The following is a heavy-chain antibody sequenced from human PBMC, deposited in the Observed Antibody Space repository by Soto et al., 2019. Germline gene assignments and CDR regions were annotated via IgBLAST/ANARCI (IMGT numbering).Heavy chain of an antibody. CDR2: INHSGST. CDR1: GGSFSGYY. Sequence: SETLSLTCAVYGGSFSGYYWSWIRQPPGKGLEWIGEINHSGSTNYNPSLKSRVTISVDTSKNQFSLKLSSVTAADTAVYYCARGDKQQPVIGYHYYAMDVWGQGTTVTVSS. CDR3: ARGDKQQPVIGYHYYAMDV. V-gene: IGHV4-34*01. J-gene: IGHJ6*02. D-gene: IGHD6-13*01.